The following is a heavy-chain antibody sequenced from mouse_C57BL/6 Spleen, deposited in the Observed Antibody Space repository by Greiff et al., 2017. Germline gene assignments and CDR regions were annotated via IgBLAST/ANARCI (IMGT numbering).Heavy chain of an antibody. CDR1: GYTFTSYW. Sequence: VQLQQPGAELVKPGASVKMSCKASGYTFTSYWITWVKQRPGQGLEWIGDIYPGSGSTNYNEKFKSKATLTVDTSSSTAYMQLSSLTSEDSAVYYCAIGYYGSSYYFDYWGQGTTLTVSS. V-gene: IGHV1-55*01. J-gene: IGHJ2*01. CDR3: AIGYYGSSYYFDY. D-gene: IGHD1-1*01. CDR2: IYPGSGST.